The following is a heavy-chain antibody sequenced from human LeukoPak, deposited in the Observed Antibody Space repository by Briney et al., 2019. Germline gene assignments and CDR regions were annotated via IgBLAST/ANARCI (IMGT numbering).Heavy chain of an antibody. V-gene: IGHV1-8*03. CDR3: ARGTIYYDFWSGYHVNYFDY. CDR1: GYTFTSYG. D-gene: IGHD3-3*01. CDR2: MNPNSGNT. Sequence: ASVKVSCKASGYTFTSYGISWVRQAPGQGLEWMGWMNPNSGNTGYAQKFQGRVTITRNTSISTAYMELSSLRSEDTAVYYCARGTIYYDFWSGYHVNYFDYWGQGTLVTVSS. J-gene: IGHJ4*02.